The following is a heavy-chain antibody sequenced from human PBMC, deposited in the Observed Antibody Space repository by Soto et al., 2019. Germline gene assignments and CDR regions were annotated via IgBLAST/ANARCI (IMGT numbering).Heavy chain of an antibody. CDR1: GLTFRAFS. CDR2: ISGSGGSI. V-gene: IGHV3-23*01. D-gene: IGHD5-12*01. Sequence: VQLLESGGGLVQPGGSLRLSCAASGLTFRAFSMGWVRQPPGKGLEWVSGISGSGGSIYYADSVKGRFTISRDSSSNTLYLQMSSLRAEDTAVYYCAKSRGDSWYLYYYDYWGQGTLVTVSS. CDR3: AKSRGDSWYLYYYDY. J-gene: IGHJ4*02.